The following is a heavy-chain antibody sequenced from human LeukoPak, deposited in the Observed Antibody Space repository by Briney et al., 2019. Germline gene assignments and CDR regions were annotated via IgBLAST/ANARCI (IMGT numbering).Heavy chain of an antibody. CDR3: AREDSGSYCNYYYFYMDV. V-gene: IGHV4-4*07. Sequence: SETLSLTCTVSGGSISSYYWSWIRQPAGKGLEWIGRIYTSGSTNYNPSLKSRVTMSVDTSKTQFSLNLSSVTAADTAVYYCAREDSGSYCNYYYFYMDVWGKGTTVTISS. CDR1: GGSISSYY. CDR2: IYTSGST. J-gene: IGHJ6*03. D-gene: IGHD3-10*01.